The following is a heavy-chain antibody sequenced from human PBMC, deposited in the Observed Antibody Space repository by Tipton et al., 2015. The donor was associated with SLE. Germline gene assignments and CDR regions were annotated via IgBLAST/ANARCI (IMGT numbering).Heavy chain of an antibody. J-gene: IGHJ4*02. V-gene: IGHV4-34*01. Sequence: TLSLTCAVYGGSFSGYYWSWIRQPPGKGLEWIGEINHSGSTNYNPSLKSRVTISVDTSKNQFSLKLSSVTAADTAVYYCARGDFAVVDYWGQGTLVTVSS. CDR3: ARGDFAVVDY. D-gene: IGHD2-15*01. CDR2: INHSGST. CDR1: GGSFSGYY.